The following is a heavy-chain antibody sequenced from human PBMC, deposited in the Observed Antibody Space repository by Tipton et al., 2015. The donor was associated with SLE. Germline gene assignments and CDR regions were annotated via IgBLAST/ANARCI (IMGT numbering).Heavy chain of an antibody. CDR2: INSDGSST. D-gene: IGHD5-18*01. CDR3: ARDLATLGYSYGYYFDY. J-gene: IGHJ4*02. Sequence: SLRLSCAASGFTFSSYWMHWVRQAPGKGLVWVSRINSDGSSTSYADSVKGRFTISRDSSKSTLYLQMNSLRAEDTAVYYCARDLATLGYSYGYYFDYWGQGILVTVSS. V-gene: IGHV3-74*01. CDR1: GFTFSSYW.